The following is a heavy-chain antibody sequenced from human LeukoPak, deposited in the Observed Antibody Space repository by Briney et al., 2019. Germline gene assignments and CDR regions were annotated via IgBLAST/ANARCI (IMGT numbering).Heavy chain of an antibody. Sequence: PSETLSLTCTVPHGALRGYYWGWIRPPPGKRLDWVGHTHFGGTTNYNPSLKSRVTISVDTSKNQFSLKLTSVTAADTALYYCARGYSTSWTYYYDFWGQGALVTVSS. CDR1: HGALRGYY. CDR3: ARGYSTSWTYYYDF. J-gene: IGHJ4*02. D-gene: IGHD6-13*01. V-gene: IGHV4-59*01. CDR2: THFGGTT.